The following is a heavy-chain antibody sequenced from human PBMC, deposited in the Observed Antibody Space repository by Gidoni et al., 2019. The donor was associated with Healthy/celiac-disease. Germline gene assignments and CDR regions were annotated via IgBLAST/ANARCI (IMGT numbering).Heavy chain of an antibody. V-gene: IGHV3-74*01. CDR3: ARDGLGSFDL. J-gene: IGHJ2*01. D-gene: IGHD5-12*01. CDR1: GFTLSSYW. Sequence: EVQLVESGGGLVQPGGSLSLSCAASGFTLSSYWMHWVRHSPGKGLGWVSRINSDGSSTSYADSVKGRFTISRDNAKNRLYLQMNSLRAEDTAVYSCARDGLGSFDLWGRGTLVTVSS. CDR2: INSDGSST.